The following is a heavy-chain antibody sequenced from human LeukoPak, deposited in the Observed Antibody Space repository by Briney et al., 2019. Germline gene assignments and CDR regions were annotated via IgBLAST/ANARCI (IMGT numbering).Heavy chain of an antibody. V-gene: IGHV3-30-3*01. J-gene: IGHJ4*02. CDR2: ISYDGSNK. Sequence: GGSLRLSCAASGFTFSTYWMHWVRQAPGKGLEWVAVISYDGSNKYYADSVKGRFTISRDNSKNTLYLQMNSLRAEDTAVYYCAREFYYYDSSGYAFDYWGQGTLVTVSS. CDR1: GFTFSTYW. D-gene: IGHD3-22*01. CDR3: AREFYYYDSSGYAFDY.